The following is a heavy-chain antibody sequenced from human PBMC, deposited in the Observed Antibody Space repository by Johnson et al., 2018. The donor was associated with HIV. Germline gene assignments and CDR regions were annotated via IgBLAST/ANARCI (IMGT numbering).Heavy chain of an antibody. CDR2: ISYDGSNK. CDR3: ARDKIRGYPRRDAFDI. D-gene: IGHD3-22*01. CDR1: GFTFSNFG. Sequence: QVQLVESGGGVVQPGRSLRLSCAASGFTFSNFGMHWVRQAPGKGLEWVAVISYDGSNKYYADSVKGRFTISRDNSKNTLYLQMNSLRAEDTAVYYCARDKIRGYPRRDAFDIWPRDNGHRLF. J-gene: IGHJ3*02. V-gene: IGHV3-30*03.